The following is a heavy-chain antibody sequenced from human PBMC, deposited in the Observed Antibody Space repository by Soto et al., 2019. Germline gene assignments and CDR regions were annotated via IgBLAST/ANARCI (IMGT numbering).Heavy chain of an antibody. Sequence: SETLSLTCTVSGGSISSYYWSWIRQPPGKGLEWIGYIYYSGSTNYNPSLKSRVTISVDTSKNQFSLKLSSVTAADTAVYYCARLPYCSGGSCHNYYGMDVWGQGTTVTVSS. V-gene: IGHV4-59*01. J-gene: IGHJ6*02. CDR2: IYYSGST. CDR1: GGSISSYY. CDR3: ARLPYCSGGSCHNYYGMDV. D-gene: IGHD2-15*01.